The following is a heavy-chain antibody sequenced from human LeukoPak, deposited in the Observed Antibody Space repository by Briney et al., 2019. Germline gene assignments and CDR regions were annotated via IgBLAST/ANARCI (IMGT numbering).Heavy chain of an antibody. Sequence: GESLQISCKGSGYNFVTSWIGWVRQMPGKGLEWMGIIYPGDSDTRYSPSFQGQVTISADKSISTAYLQWNSLKASDTAIYYCARRAPDYWYFDLWGRGTLISVSS. CDR1: GYNFVTSW. V-gene: IGHV5-51*01. CDR2: IYPGDSDT. CDR3: ARRAPDYWYFDL. J-gene: IGHJ2*01.